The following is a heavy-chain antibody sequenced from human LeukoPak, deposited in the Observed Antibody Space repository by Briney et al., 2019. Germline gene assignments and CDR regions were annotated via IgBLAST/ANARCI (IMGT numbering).Heavy chain of an antibody. V-gene: IGHV4-59*01. CDR2: IYYSGST. CDR3: ARVRRDGYTFDY. Sequence: PSETLSLTCTVSGGSISSYYWSWIRQPPGKGLEWIGYIYYSGSTNCNPSLKSRVTISVDTSKNQFSLKLSSVTAADTAVYYCARVRRDGYTFDYWGQGTLVTVSS. J-gene: IGHJ4*02. CDR1: GGSISSYY. D-gene: IGHD5-24*01.